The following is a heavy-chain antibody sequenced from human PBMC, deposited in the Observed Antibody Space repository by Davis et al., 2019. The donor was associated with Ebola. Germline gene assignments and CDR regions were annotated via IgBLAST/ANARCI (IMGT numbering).Heavy chain of an antibody. CDR2: INPNSGGT. CDR3: ARGLPSQDYYYGMDV. Sequence: AASAQVSCKASAYTFTAYHMHWVPPAPGQGLEWMGWINPNSGGTNYAQKFQGWVTMTRDTSISTAYMELSRLRSDDTAVYYCARGLPSQDYYYGMDVWGQGTTVTVSS. CDR1: AYTFTAYH. J-gene: IGHJ6*02. V-gene: IGHV1-2*04.